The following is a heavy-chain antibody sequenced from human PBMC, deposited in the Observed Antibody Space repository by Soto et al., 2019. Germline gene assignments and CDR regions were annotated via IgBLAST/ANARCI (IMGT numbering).Heavy chain of an antibody. Sequence: SETLSLTCAVYGGSFSGYYWSWIRQPPGKGLEWIGEINHSGSTNYNPSLKSRVTISVDTSKNQFSLKLSSVTAADTAVYYCARVIGWSGYYSFGYFDDWGQGTLGTVS. J-gene: IGHJ4*02. CDR1: GGSFSGYY. CDR3: ARVIGWSGYYSFGYFDD. CDR2: INHSGST. V-gene: IGHV4-34*01. D-gene: IGHD3-3*01.